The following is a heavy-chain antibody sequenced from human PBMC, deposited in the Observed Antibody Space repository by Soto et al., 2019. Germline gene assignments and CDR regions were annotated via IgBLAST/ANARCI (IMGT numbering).Heavy chain of an antibody. CDR2: ISAYNGNT. D-gene: IGHD6-19*01. Sequence: EASVKVSCKASGYTFTSYGISWVRQAPGQGLEWMGWISAYNGNTNYAQKLQGRVTMTTDTSTSTAYMELRSLRSDDTAVYYCARVIAVAGHDAFDIWGQGTMVPVSS. CDR1: GYTFTSYG. CDR3: ARVIAVAGHDAFDI. J-gene: IGHJ3*02. V-gene: IGHV1-18*01.